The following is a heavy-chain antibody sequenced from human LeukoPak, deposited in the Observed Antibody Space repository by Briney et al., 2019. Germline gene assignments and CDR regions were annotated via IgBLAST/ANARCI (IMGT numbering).Heavy chain of an antibody. Sequence: GGSLRLSCTVSGLTVSSNSMSWVRQAPGKGLEWVSFIYSGGNTHYSDSVKGRFTISRDNTKNSLYLQMNSLRAEGTAVYYCARPGIAVAGTGFHYWGQGTLVTVSS. CDR1: GLTVSSNS. D-gene: IGHD6-19*01. CDR2: IYSGGNT. V-gene: IGHV3-53*01. J-gene: IGHJ4*02. CDR3: ARPGIAVAGTGFHY.